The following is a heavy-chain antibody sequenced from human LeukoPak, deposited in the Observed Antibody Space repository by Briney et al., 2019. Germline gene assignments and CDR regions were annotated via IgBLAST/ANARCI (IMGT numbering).Heavy chain of an antibody. CDR3: ARLSGTYSRGGDY. J-gene: IGHJ4*02. CDR1: GFTFSDYY. Sequence: SGGSLRLSCAASGFTFSDYYMSWIRQAPGKGLEWVSHISGSGYAIYHADSVKGRFTISRDNAKKSLYLQMNNLRADDTAVYYCARLSGTYSRGGDYWGQGTLVTVSS. V-gene: IGHV3-11*01. D-gene: IGHD1-26*01. CDR2: ISGSGYAI.